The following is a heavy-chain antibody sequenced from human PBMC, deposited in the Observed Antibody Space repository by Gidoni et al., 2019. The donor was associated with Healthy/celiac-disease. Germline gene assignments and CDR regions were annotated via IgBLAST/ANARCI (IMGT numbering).Heavy chain of an antibody. V-gene: IGHV3-23*01. CDR1: A. CDR3: AKDQRRSWYGAWFDP. D-gene: IGHD6-13*01. CDR2: ISGSGGST. J-gene: IGHJ5*02. Sequence: AMSWVRQAPGKGLEWVSAISGSGGSTYYADSVKGRFTISRDNSKNTLYLQMNSLRAEDTAVYYCAKDQRRSWYGAWFDPWGQGTLVTVSS.